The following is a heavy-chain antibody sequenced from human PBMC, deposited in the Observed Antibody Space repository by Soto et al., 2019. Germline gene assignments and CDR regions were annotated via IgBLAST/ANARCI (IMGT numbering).Heavy chain of an antibody. Sequence: PSETLSLTCAVSGGSISSGGYSWSWIRQPPGKGLEWTGYIYHSGSTHYNPSLKSRVTISVDRSKNQFSLKLSSVTAADTAVYYCARVPDRWGQGTLVTVSS. V-gene: IGHV4-30-2*01. CDR1: GGSISSGGYS. CDR3: ARVPDR. J-gene: IGHJ5*02. CDR2: IYHSGST. D-gene: IGHD2-2*01.